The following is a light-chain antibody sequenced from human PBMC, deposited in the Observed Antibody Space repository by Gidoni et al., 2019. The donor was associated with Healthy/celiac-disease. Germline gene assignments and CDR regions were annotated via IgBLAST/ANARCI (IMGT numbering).Light chain of an antibody. CDR2: DAS. J-gene: IGKJ5*01. CDR3: QQRSNWPPT. Sequence: IVLTQSPATLSLSPGERATLSCRASQSVSSYLAWYQQKPGQAPRLLIYDASNRATGTQARFSGIGSGTDFTLTISSLEPEDFAVYYCQQRSNWPPTFGQXTRLEIK. CDR1: QSVSSY. V-gene: IGKV3-11*01.